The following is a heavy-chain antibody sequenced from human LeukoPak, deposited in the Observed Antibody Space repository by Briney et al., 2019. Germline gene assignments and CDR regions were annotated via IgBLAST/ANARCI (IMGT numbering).Heavy chain of an antibody. CDR1: GFSFSNCE. J-gene: IGHJ4*02. CDR3: ARIRMEGIDY. CDR2: ISSSGSTI. V-gene: IGHV3-48*03. Sequence: GGSLILSCAASGFSFSNCEMNWVRQAPGKGLEWVSHISSSGSTIFYADSVKGRSTISRDNAKNSLYLEMNSLRAEDTAVYYCARIRMEGIDYWGQGTLVTVSS. D-gene: IGHD1-1*01.